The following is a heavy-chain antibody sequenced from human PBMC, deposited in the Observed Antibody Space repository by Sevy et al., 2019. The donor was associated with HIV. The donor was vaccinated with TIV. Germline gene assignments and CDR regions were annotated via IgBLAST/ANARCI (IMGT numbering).Heavy chain of an antibody. J-gene: IGHJ3*02. D-gene: IGHD1-26*01. Sequence: GGSLRLSCAASGFTFSSYEMNWVRQAPGKGLEWVSYISSSGSNYVDSVKGRFTISSDNAKNSLYLQMNSLRAEDTAVYYCARDGIVGAYDAFDIWGQGTMVTVSS. CDR3: ARDGIVGAYDAFDI. CDR1: GFTFSSYE. CDR2: ISSSGS. V-gene: IGHV3-48*03.